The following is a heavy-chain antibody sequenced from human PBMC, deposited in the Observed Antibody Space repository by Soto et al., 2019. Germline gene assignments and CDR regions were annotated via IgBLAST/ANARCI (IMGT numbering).Heavy chain of an antibody. J-gene: IGHJ6*03. Sequence: GASVKVSCKASGYTFTSYAMHWVRQAPGQRLEWMGWINAGNGNTKYSQKFQGRVTITRDTSASTAYMELSSLRSEDTAVYYCAREGIAVAATTYYYYYMDVWGKGTTVTVSS. CDR2: INAGNGNT. D-gene: IGHD6-19*01. CDR1: GYTFTSYA. V-gene: IGHV1-3*01. CDR3: AREGIAVAATTYYYYYMDV.